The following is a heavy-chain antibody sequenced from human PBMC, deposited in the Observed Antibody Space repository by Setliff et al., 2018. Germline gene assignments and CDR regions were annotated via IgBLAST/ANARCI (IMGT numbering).Heavy chain of an antibody. J-gene: IGHJ6*03. CDR3: AREVVVVKSAINYYYYMDV. D-gene: IGHD2-2*01. CDR1: GGTFRSYG. V-gene: IGHV1-69*05. Sequence: SVKVSCKASGGTFRSYGISWVRQAPGQGLEWMGGIIPNFGTTSYAQKFQGRVTITTDESTNTAYMELSSLRSDDTAVFYCAREVVVVKSAINYYYYMDVWGKGTMVTVSS. CDR2: IIPNFGTT.